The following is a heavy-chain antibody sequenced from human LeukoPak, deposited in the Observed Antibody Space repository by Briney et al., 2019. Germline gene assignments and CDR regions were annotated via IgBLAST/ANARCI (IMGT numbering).Heavy chain of an antibody. Sequence: GGSLGLSCAAPGFTFSSYGMHWVRRAPGKGLEWVAVIWYDGSNKYYADSVKGRFTISRDNSKNTLYLQMNSLRAEDTAVYYCAKGNSYDSSGLPFDYWGQGTLVTVSS. CDR1: GFTFSSYG. CDR2: IWYDGSNK. D-gene: IGHD3-22*01. V-gene: IGHV3-33*06. CDR3: AKGNSYDSSGLPFDY. J-gene: IGHJ4*02.